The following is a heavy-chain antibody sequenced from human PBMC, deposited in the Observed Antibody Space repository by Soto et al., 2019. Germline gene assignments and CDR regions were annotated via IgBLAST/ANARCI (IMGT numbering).Heavy chain of an antibody. CDR3: AADRYCSGGSCYYYYYYYGMDV. CDR2: IVVGSGNT. CDR1: GFTFTSSA. J-gene: IGHJ6*02. Sequence: KVSCKASGFTFTSSAVQWVRQARGQRLEWIGWIVVGSGNTNYAQKFQERVTITRDMSTSTAYMELSSLRSEDTAVYYCAADRYCSGGSCYYYYYYYGMDVWGQGTTVTVSS. V-gene: IGHV1-58*01. D-gene: IGHD2-15*01.